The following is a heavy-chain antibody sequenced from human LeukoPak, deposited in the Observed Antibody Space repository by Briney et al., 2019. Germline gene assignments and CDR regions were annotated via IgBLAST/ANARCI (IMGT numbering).Heavy chain of an antibody. Sequence: GGSLRLPCAASGFTFSNAWMSRVRQAPGKGLEWVGRIKSKTDGGTTDYAAPVKGRFTISRDDSKNTLYLQMNSLKTEDTAVYYCTTHRKLRYFDWLLGAFDIWGQGTMVTVSS. V-gene: IGHV3-15*01. D-gene: IGHD3-9*01. CDR1: GFTFSNAW. CDR3: TTHRKLRYFDWLLGAFDI. J-gene: IGHJ3*02. CDR2: IKSKTDGGTT.